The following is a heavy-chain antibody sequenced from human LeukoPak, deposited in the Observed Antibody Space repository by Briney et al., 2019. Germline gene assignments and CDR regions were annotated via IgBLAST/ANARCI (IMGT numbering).Heavy chain of an antibody. CDR2: INHSGST. D-gene: IGHD1-26*01. J-gene: IGHJ5*02. Sequence: SETLSLTCTVSGGSISSGDYYWSWIRQPPGKGLEWIGEINHSGSTNYNPSLKSRVTISVDTSKNQFSLKLSSVTAADTAVYYCARGLVATTDDWFDPWGQGTLVTVSS. CDR1: GGSISSGDYY. V-gene: IGHV4-39*07. CDR3: ARGLVATTDDWFDP.